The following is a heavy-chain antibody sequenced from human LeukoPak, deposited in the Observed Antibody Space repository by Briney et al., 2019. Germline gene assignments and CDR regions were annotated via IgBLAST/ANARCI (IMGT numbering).Heavy chain of an antibody. D-gene: IGHD3-22*01. CDR3: AGKTYYYDSSGYKDWFDP. CDR2: IKQDGSEE. J-gene: IGHJ5*02. CDR1: GFTFSSYW. Sequence: GGSLRLSCAASGFTFSSYWMSWVRQAPGKGLEWVANIKQDGSEEYYVDSVRGRFTVSRDNATNSLYLQMNSLRAEDTAVYYCAGKTYYYDSSGYKDWFDPWGQGTLVTVSS. V-gene: IGHV3-7*01.